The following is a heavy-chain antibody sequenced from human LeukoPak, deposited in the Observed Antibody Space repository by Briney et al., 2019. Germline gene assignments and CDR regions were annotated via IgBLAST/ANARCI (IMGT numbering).Heavy chain of an antibody. J-gene: IGHJ5*02. CDR3: AREMATNNWFDP. CDR2: INHSGST. D-gene: IGHD5-24*01. Sequence: SETLSLTCAVYGGSFSGYYWSWIRQPPGKGLEWIGEINHSGSTNYNPSPKSRVTISVDTFKNQFSLKLSSVTAADTAVYYCAREMATNNWFDPWGQGTLVTVSS. CDR1: GGSFSGYY. V-gene: IGHV4-34*01.